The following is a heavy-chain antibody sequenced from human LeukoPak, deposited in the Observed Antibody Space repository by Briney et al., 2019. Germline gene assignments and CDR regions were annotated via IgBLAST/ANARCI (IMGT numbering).Heavy chain of an antibody. V-gene: IGHV4-59*12. CDR1: GGSISPYY. Sequence: PSETLSLTCTVSGGSISPYYWSWIRQPPGKGLEWIGYIHYSGSTNYNPSLKSRVTISVDTSKNQFSPKLSSVTAADTAVYYCARSGIAVAGRYFQHWGQGTLVTVSS. D-gene: IGHD6-19*01. CDR3: ARSGIAVAGRYFQH. CDR2: IHYSGST. J-gene: IGHJ1*01.